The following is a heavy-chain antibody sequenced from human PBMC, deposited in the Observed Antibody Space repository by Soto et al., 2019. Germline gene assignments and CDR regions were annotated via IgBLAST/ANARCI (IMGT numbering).Heavy chain of an antibody. CDR3: ARGHVVRYFDWPTY. CDR2: IYYSGST. Sequence: QVQLQESGPGLVKPSQTLSLTCTVSGGSISSGGYYWSWIRQHPGKGLEWIGYIYYSGSTYYNPSLKSRVTLSVDTSKNQFALKLSSVTAADTAVYYCARGHVVRYFDWPTYWGQGTLVTVSS. D-gene: IGHD3-9*01. V-gene: IGHV4-31*03. J-gene: IGHJ4*02. CDR1: GGSISSGGYY.